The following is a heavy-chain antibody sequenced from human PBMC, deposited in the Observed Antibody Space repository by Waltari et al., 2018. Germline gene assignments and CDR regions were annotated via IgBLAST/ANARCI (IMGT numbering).Heavy chain of an antibody. J-gene: IGHJ3*02. CDR3: ARARPYYDSSGSSRNAFDI. CDR1: GYSISSGYY. D-gene: IGHD3-22*01. Sequence: QVQLQESGPGLVKPSETLSLTCAVSGYSISSGYYWGWIRQPPGKGLEWIGNFYHSGSTYYNPSLKSRVTISVDTSNNRFSLKLSSVTAADTAVYYCARARPYYDSSGSSRNAFDIWGQGTMVTVSS. CDR2: FYHSGST. V-gene: IGHV4-38-2*01.